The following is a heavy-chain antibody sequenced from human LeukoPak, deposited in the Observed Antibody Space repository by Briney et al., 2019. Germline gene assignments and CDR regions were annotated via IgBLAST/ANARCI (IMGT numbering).Heavy chain of an antibody. CDR2: LSISGAVT. V-gene: IGHV3-23*01. D-gene: IGHD5-24*01. Sequence: GGSLRLSCATSGFTFYNSAMSWVRQAPGKGLEWVSGLSISGAVTYYADSVKGRFTISRDNSKDTIYLQMNSLRAEDTAVYYCAKAAQGRDGYSRLEFDYWGQGTLVTVSS. J-gene: IGHJ4*02. CDR3: AKAAQGRDGYSRLEFDY. CDR1: GFTFYNSA.